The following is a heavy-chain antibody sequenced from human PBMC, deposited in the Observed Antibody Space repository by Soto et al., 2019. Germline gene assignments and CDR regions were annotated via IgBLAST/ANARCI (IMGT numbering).Heavy chain of an antibody. J-gene: IGHJ4*02. V-gene: IGHV1-2*02. CDR2: VTPDSGTT. CDR3: ARGTPYYDFWSGSAFDH. CDR1: GYTLKGDY. Sequence: RASVKVSCKASGYTLKGDYMHWLRQAPGQGLEWMGWVTPDSGTTNDTQKFQERVPMPWDTSLTTAYVELTSLTSADTAVYYCARGTPYYDFWSGSAFDHWGQGTLVTVSS. D-gene: IGHD3-3*01.